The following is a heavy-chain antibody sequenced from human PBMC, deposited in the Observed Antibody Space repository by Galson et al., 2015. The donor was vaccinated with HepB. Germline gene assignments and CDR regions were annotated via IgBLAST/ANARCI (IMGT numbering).Heavy chain of an antibody. J-gene: IGHJ4*02. CDR2: ISAYNGNT. V-gene: IGHV1-18*01. CDR1: GYTFTSYD. Sequence: SVKVSCKASGYTFTSYDINWVRQATGQGLEWMGWISAYNGNTNYAQKLQGRVTMTTDTSTSTAYMELRSLRSDDTAVYYCARDAYSGSYGYWGQGTLVTVSS. CDR3: ARDAYSGSYGY. D-gene: IGHD1-26*01.